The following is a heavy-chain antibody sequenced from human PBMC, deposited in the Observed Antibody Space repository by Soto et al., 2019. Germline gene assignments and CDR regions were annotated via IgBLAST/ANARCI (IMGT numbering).Heavy chain of an antibody. V-gene: IGHV4-30-4*01. CDR2: IHYSGSD. CDR1: GDSISGGDYY. Sequence: QVQLQESGPGLVKPSQTLSLTCSVSGDSISGGDYYWSWIRQPPGGALEWIGHIHYSGSDYYNASLKNRLTVSMDTSKNQFSLNLNSVTAADTAVYYCARDQRALRYFDYWGQGILVTVSS. CDR3: ARDQRALRYFDY. J-gene: IGHJ4*03.